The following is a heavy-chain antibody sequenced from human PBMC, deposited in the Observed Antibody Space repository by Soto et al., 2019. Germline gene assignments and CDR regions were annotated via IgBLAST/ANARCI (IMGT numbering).Heavy chain of an antibody. J-gene: IGHJ3*02. CDR3: ARVRVLRFLEWLGDDAFYI. CDR1: GYTFTGCC. V-gene: IGHV1-2*04. Sequence: GESLKISCKGSGYTFTGCCMHWVRQAPGQGLEWMGWINPNSGGTNYAQKFQGWVTTTRDTSISTAYMELSRLRSDDTAVYYCARVRVLRFLEWLGDDAFYIWGQGTMVTVSS. CDR2: INPNSGGT. D-gene: IGHD3-3*01.